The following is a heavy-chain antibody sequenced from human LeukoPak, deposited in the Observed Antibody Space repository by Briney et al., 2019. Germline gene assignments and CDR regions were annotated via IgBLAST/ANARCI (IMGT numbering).Heavy chain of an antibody. CDR2: MNPNSGNT. D-gene: IGHD6-19*01. CDR1: GYTFTSYD. Sequence: ASVKVSCKASGYTFTSYDINWVRQATGQGLERMGWMNPNSGNTGYAQKFQGRVTITRNTSISTAYMELSSLRSEDTAVYYCARGQWLAPYDYWGQGTLVTVSS. CDR3: ARGQWLAPYDY. J-gene: IGHJ4*02. V-gene: IGHV1-8*03.